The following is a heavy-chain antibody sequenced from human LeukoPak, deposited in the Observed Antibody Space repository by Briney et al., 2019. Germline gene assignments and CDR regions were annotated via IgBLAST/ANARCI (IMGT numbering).Heavy chain of an antibody. V-gene: IGHV6-1*01. Sequence: SQTLSLTCAISGYSVSSKSAAWNCIRQSPSRGLEWLGRTYFRSKWYNDYAVSVKSRITINPDTSKNQFSLQLNSVTPEDTAVYYCVRSTGPLDYWGQGTLVTVSS. D-gene: IGHD1-1*01. CDR3: VRSTGPLDY. J-gene: IGHJ4*02. CDR2: TYFRSKWYN. CDR1: GYSVSSKSAA.